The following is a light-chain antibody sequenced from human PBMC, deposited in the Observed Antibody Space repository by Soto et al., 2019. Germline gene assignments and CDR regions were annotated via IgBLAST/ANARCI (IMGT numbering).Light chain of an antibody. V-gene: IGKV1-39*01. CDR1: QSIRTY. J-gene: IGKJ5*01. Sequence: DIQMTQSPSSLSASEGDRVTCTCRASQSIRTYLNWYQQKPGKAPKLLIFAASSLQGGVSSRFSGSGSGTDFTLTISSLQPEDFATYYCQQSYSTPFTFGQGTRLEIK. CDR3: QQSYSTPFT. CDR2: AAS.